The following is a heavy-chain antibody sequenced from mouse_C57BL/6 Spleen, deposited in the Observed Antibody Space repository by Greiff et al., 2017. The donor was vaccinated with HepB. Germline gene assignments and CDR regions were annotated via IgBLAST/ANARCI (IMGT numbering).Heavy chain of an antibody. Sequence: QVQLQQPGAELVRPGTSVKLSCKASGYTFTSYWMHWVKQRPGQGLEWIGVIDPSDSYTNYNQKFKGKATLTVDTSSSTAYMQLSSLTSEDSAVYYCARVGYYDYLYWYFDVWGTGTTVTVSS. CDR3: ARVGYYDYLYWYFDV. CDR1: GYTFTSYW. V-gene: IGHV1-59*01. CDR2: IDPSDSYT. D-gene: IGHD2-4*01. J-gene: IGHJ1*03.